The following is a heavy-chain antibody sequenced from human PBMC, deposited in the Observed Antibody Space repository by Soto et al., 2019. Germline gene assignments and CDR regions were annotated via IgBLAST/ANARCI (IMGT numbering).Heavy chain of an antibody. CDR3: AKDRVESGLGEIDY. D-gene: IGHD3-16*01. CDR1: GFSFSDNG. J-gene: IGHJ4*02. CDR2: ISYDGSKK. V-gene: IGHV3-30*18. Sequence: GGSLRLSCAASGFSFSDNGMHWVRQAPGKGLEWVAIISYDGSKKYYADPVKGRFTISRDNSKNTLYLQMNSLRVEDTAMYHCAKDRVESGLGEIDYWGQGTLVTV.